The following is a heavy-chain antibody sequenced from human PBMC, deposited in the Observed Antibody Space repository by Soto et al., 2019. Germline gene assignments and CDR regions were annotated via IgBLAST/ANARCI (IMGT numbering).Heavy chain of an antibody. D-gene: IGHD3-22*01. CDR2: ISYDGSNK. V-gene: IGHV3-30-3*01. J-gene: IGHJ4*02. CDR3: ARDGDHYYDSSGYYYFDY. Sequence: GGSLRLSCAASGFTFSSYAMHWVRQAPGKGLEWVAVISYDGSNKYYADSVKGRFTISGDNSKNTLYLQMNSLRAEDTAVYYCARDGDHYYDSSGYYYFDYWGQGALVTVSS. CDR1: GFTFSSYA.